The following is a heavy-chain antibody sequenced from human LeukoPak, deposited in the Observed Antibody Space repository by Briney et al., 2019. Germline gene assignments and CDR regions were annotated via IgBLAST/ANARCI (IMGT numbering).Heavy chain of an antibody. CDR3: TREVRSAWASFDP. V-gene: IGHV4-38-2*02. CDR2: IHYRARI. Sequence: SQTLSLTCTVSGYSISSGYYWGWIRQPPGKGREWIGSIHYRARIYYNPSLKSRLTISPDTSKNQFSLKLTSVTAADTAVYYCTREVRSAWASFDPWGQGTLVIVSS. D-gene: IGHD1-26*01. CDR1: GYSISSGYY. J-gene: IGHJ5*02.